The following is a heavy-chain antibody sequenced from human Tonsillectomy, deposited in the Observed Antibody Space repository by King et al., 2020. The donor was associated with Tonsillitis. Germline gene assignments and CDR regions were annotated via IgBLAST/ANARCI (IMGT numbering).Heavy chain of an antibody. CDR1: GYTFTGYY. D-gene: IGHD5-18*01. CDR3: ARDVGGYSYGLFNY. Sequence: VQLVQSGAEVKKPGASVKVSCKASGYTFTGYYMHWVRQAPGQGLEWMGWINPNSGGTNYAQKFQGRVTMTRDTSISTAYMEVSRLRSEDTAVYYCARDVGGYSYGLFNYWGQGTLVTVSS. V-gene: IGHV1-2*02. CDR2: INPNSGGT. J-gene: IGHJ4*02.